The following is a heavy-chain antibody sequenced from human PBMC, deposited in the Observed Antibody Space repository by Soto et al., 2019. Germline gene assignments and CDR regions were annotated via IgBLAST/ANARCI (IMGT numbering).Heavy chain of an antibody. D-gene: IGHD3-10*01. CDR2: IYHTGRD. CDR1: SGSNSSADYY. J-gene: IGHJ5*01. CDR3: ARSMVRGGWFDS. V-gene: IGHV4-30-4*01. Sequence: SETLSLTCTVTSGSNSSADYYWSWIRQPPGKGLEWIGYIYHTGRDYYEPSLKSRATISIDTSKNQFSLKLNSVTAADTAIYFCARSMVRGGWFDSWGQGTLVTVSS.